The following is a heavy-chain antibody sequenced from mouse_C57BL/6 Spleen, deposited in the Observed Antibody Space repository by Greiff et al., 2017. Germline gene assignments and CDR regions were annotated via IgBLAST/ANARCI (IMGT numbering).Heavy chain of an antibody. Sequence: DVMLVESGGGLVKPGGSLKLSCAASGFTFSDYGMHWVRQAPEKGLEWVAYISSGSSTIYYADTVKGRFTISRDNAKNTLFLQMTSLRSEDTAMYYCARREGYYPHFDYWGQGTTLTVSS. V-gene: IGHV5-17*01. J-gene: IGHJ2*01. D-gene: IGHD2-3*01. CDR3: ARREGYYPHFDY. CDR1: GFTFSDYG. CDR2: ISSGSSTI.